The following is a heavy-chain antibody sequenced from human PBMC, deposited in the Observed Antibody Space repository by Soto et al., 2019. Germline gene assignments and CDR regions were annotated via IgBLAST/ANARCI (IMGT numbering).Heavy chain of an antibody. CDR2: ISYDGSDK. J-gene: IGHJ4*02. Sequence: GGSLRLSCAASGFTLSGYVLHWVRQAPGKGLEWVALISYDGSDKNYGDSVKGRFTISRDNSKNTLYLQMDSLRAEDTAMYYCAIGRNGEHSYSIDFWGQGTLVTVSS. D-gene: IGHD1-26*01. V-gene: IGHV3-30-3*01. CDR1: GFTLSGYV. CDR3: AIGRNGEHSYSIDF.